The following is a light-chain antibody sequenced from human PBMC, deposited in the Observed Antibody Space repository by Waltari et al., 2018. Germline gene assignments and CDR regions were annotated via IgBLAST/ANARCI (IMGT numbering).Light chain of an antibody. J-gene: IGKJ2*03. Sequence: VILTQSPATLSLSPGERATLSCRASQSVSSYLAWYQQKPGQAPRLLIYGASSRATGIPDRFSGSGSGTEFTLTISSLEPEDFAVCYCQKYSSSPYSFGQGTKVEIK. CDR1: QSVSSY. V-gene: IGKV3-20*01. CDR3: QKYSSSPYS. CDR2: GAS.